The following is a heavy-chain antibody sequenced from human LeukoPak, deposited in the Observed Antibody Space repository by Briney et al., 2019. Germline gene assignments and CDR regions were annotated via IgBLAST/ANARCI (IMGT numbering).Heavy chain of an antibody. CDR3: ARRNNYDFWSGYYRANRGFDP. CDR2: ISYDGSNK. J-gene: IGHJ5*02. D-gene: IGHD3-3*01. CDR1: GFTFNSYA. V-gene: IGHV3-30-3*01. Sequence: GGSLRLSCAASGFTFNSYAMHWVRQAPGKGLEWVAVISYDGSNKYFADSVKGRFTISRDNSKNTLYLQMNSLRTEDSAVYYCARRNNYDFWSGYYRANRGFDPWGQGTLVTVSS.